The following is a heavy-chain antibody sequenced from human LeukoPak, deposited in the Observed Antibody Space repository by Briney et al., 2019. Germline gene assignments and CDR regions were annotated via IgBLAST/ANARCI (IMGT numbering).Heavy chain of an antibody. CDR1: GFNFKNYG. Sequence: GGSLRLSCAASGFNFKNYGMHWVRQAPGKGLEWVAMILYDGSNKYHADSVKGRFTISRDNSKNTLYLQLNSLRLEDTAVYFCVRDLHGPFDIWGQGTMVTVSS. D-gene: IGHD2-8*01. CDR2: ILYDGSNK. CDR3: VRDLHGPFDI. V-gene: IGHV3-30*03. J-gene: IGHJ3*02.